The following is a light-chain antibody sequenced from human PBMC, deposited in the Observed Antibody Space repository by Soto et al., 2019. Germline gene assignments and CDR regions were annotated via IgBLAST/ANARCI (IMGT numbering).Light chain of an antibody. CDR2: GAS. CDR1: QSVGSN. J-gene: IGKJ2*01. Sequence: EIVMTQSPATLSVSPGERATLSCRASQSVGSNLAWYQQKPGQAPRRLIYGASTRTTAIPARFSGSGSGTEFTLTISSLQSEDFAVYYCQHYNNWPPYAFGQGTKLEIK. V-gene: IGKV3-15*01. CDR3: QHYNNWPPYA.